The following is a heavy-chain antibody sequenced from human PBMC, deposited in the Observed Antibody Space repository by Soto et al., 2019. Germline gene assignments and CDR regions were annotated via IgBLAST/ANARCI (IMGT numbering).Heavy chain of an antibody. CDR2: ISSSGSTI. CDR1: GFTFSSYE. D-gene: IGHD7-27*01. J-gene: IGHJ3*02. V-gene: IGHV3-48*03. Sequence: GGSLRLSCAASGFTFSSYEMNWVRQAPGKGLEWVSYISSSGSTIYYADSVKGRFAISRDNAKNSLYLQMNSLRAEDTAVYYCARVRVTGDACDIWGQGTMVTVTS. CDR3: ARVRVTGDACDI.